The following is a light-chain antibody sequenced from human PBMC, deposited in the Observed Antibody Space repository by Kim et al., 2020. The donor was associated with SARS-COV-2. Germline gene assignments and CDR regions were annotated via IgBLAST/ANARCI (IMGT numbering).Light chain of an antibody. V-gene: IGKV1-39*01. J-gene: IGKJ1*01. CDR1: QPISRF. CDR2: AAS. Sequence: DIQMTQSPSSLSASVGDRVTITCRASQPISRFLNWYQQKPGKAPELLIYAASSLQGGVPSRFSGSASGTDFTLAISSLQPEDSATYYCQQSSNTPWTFGQGTKVDIK. CDR3: QQSSNTPWT.